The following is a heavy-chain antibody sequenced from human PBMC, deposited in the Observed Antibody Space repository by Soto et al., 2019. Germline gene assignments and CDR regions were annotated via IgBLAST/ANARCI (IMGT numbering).Heavy chain of an antibody. J-gene: IGHJ5*02. CDR3: VRGVGQWLLNHFDP. CDR1: GGSVSYGFNY. D-gene: IGHD6-19*01. V-gene: IGHV4-61*01. Sequence: SETLSLTCTVSGGSVSYGFNYWCCIRQPPGKGLEWIGCIDYSGTANYNASLRSRVSISLDTSKNQFSLSLTSVTAADTAVYYCVRGVGQWLLNHFDP. CDR2: IDYSGTA.